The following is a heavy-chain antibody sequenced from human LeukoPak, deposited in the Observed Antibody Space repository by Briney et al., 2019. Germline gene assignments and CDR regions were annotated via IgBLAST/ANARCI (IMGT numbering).Heavy chain of an antibody. D-gene: IGHD6-19*01. Sequence: ASVKVSCKASGYTFTSYDINWVRQAPGQGLEWMGWISAYNGNTNYAQKVQGRVTMTTDTSTSTAYMELRSLRSDDTAVYYCARDLMGIAVATRAFDIWGQGTMVTVSS. CDR2: ISAYNGNT. CDR1: GYTFTSYD. V-gene: IGHV1-18*01. J-gene: IGHJ3*02. CDR3: ARDLMGIAVATRAFDI.